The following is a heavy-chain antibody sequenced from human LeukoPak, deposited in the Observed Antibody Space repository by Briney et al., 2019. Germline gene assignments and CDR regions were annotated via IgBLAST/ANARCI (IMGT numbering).Heavy chain of an antibody. J-gene: IGHJ4*02. CDR2: ISSSRTYI. CDR1: GFSFSSYT. V-gene: IGHV3-21*04. CDR3: AKEGSIVGVLPQVH. Sequence: PGGSLRLSCAASGFSFSSYTMNWVRQAPGKGLEWVSSISSSRTYIYYADSVKGRFTISRDNSKNTLYLQMNSLRAEDTAVYYCAKEGSIVGVLPQVHWGQGTLVTVSS. D-gene: IGHD1-26*01.